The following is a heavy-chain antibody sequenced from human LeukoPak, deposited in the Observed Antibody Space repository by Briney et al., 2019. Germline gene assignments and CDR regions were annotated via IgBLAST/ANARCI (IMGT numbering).Heavy chain of an antibody. J-gene: IGHJ4*02. V-gene: IGHV5-10-1*01. CDR3: ARLAAAAGK. D-gene: IGHD6-13*01. CDR1: GSIFTSYW. Sequence: GASLEISGQGSGSIFTSYWSSGVRRLPGKGREWMGRIDPSDSYTNYSPSFQGHVTISADKSISTAYLQWSSLKASDTAMYYCARLAAAAGKWGQGTLVTVSS. CDR2: IDPSDSYT.